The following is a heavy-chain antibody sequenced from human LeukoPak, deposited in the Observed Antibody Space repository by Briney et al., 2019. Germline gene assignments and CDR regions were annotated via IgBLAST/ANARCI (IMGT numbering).Heavy chain of an antibody. Sequence: PGRSLRLSCAASGVTLSPYGMHWVRQAPGKGLEWVAVISYEGGTQHYADSVKGRFIISRDNPRNTLYLQMNILRTEDTAVYYCAKEGTPQVSTWYDLWGQGTLVTVSS. V-gene: IGHV3-30*18. J-gene: IGHJ5*02. CDR2: ISYEGGTQ. CDR3: AKEGTPQVSTWYDL. CDR1: GVTLSPYG. D-gene: IGHD3-10*01.